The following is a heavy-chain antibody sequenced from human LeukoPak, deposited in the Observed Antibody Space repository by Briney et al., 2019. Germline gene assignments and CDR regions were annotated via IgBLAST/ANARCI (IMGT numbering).Heavy chain of an antibody. CDR1: GGTFSSYA. J-gene: IGHJ6*03. D-gene: IGHD3-9*01. V-gene: IGHV1-69*13. Sequence: ASVKVSCKASGGTFSSYAISWVRQAPGQGLEWMGGIIPIFGTANYAQKFQGRVTITADESTSTAYMELSSLRSEDTAVYYCARGIRDILTGSVFYYYYYMDVWGKGTTVTVSS. CDR2: IIPIFGTA. CDR3: ARGIRDILTGSVFYYYYYMDV.